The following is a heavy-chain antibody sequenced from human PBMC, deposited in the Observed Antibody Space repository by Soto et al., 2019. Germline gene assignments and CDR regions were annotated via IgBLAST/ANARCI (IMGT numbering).Heavy chain of an antibody. D-gene: IGHD3-10*01. J-gene: IGHJ6*02. CDR3: ARKRGSGSYYNVGSDYYYGMDV. Sequence: PSETLSLTCTVSGGSISSGGYYWSWIRQHPGKGLEWIGYIYYSGSTYYNTSLKSRVTISVDTSKNQFSLKLGSVTAADTAVYYCARKRGSGSYYNVGSDYYYGMDVWGQGTTVTVSS. V-gene: IGHV4-31*03. CDR1: GGSISSGGYY. CDR2: IYYSGST.